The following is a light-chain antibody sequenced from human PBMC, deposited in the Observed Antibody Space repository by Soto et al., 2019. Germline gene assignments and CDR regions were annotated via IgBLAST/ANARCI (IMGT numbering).Light chain of an antibody. CDR2: GAS. V-gene: IGKV3-11*01. CDR1: QSVSSS. CDR3: QQRYNWPLT. J-gene: IGKJ4*01. Sequence: EIVLTQSPAALFLSPGERATLSCRASQSVSSSLAWYQQKPGQAPRLLIYGASNGATGIPARFSGTGSGTDFTLTISSLEPEDFAVYYCQQRYNWPLTFGGGTKVDIK.